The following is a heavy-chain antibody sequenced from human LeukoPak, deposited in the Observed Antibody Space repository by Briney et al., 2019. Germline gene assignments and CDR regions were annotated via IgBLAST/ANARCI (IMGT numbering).Heavy chain of an antibody. J-gene: IGHJ5*02. Sequence: SETLSLTCTVSGGSISSSSYYWGWIRQPPGKGLEWIGSIYYSGSTYYNPSLKSRVTISVDTSKNQFSLKLSSVTAADTAVYYCARERYWCSGGSCPVWFDPWGQGTLVTVSS. CDR1: GGSISSSSYY. CDR2: IYYSGST. D-gene: IGHD2-15*01. CDR3: ARERYWCSGGSCPVWFDP. V-gene: IGHV4-39*02.